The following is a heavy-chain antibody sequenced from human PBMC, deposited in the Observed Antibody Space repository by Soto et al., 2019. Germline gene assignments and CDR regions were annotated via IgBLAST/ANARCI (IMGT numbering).Heavy chain of an antibody. V-gene: IGHV4-34*01. CDR2: SNHSGSS. CDR3: ARMAGPWYFDL. J-gene: IGHJ2*01. CDR1: GGSFSGFY. Sequence: QVQLQQWGAGLLKPSETLSLTCAVHGGSFSGFYWTWIRQPPGKGLEWIGESNHSGSSNYNPPLKSRVTMSLDTSRNQFSLSLNSVTAADTAVYYCARMAGPWYFDLWGRGTLVTVSS.